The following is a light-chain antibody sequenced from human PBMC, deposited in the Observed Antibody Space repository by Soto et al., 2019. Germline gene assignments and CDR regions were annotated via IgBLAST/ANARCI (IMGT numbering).Light chain of an antibody. V-gene: IGKV3-11*01. CDR2: DAS. Sequence: EIVLTQSPGTLSLSPGERATLSCRASQSVSVHLAWYQQKPGQAPRLLIYDASHRATGIPARFSGSGSGTDFTLTISSLEPEDFAVYHCVQRTTWPWTCGQGSKVEIK. J-gene: IGKJ1*01. CDR3: VQRTTWPWT. CDR1: QSVSVH.